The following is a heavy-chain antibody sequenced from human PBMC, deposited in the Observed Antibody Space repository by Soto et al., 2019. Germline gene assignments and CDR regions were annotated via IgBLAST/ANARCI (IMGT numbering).Heavy chain of an antibody. J-gene: IGHJ4*02. Sequence: ASETLSLTCTVSGGSISGGDYYWSWIRQPPGRGLEWIGYISYSGNTYYNPSLKSRLNISTDTSKIQFSLRLSSVTAADTAVYYCARTNYDYVWGSYRFDYWGQGTLVTVSS. CDR1: GGSISGGDYY. CDR2: ISYSGNT. V-gene: IGHV4-30-4*01. CDR3: ARTNYDYVWGSYRFDY. D-gene: IGHD3-16*02.